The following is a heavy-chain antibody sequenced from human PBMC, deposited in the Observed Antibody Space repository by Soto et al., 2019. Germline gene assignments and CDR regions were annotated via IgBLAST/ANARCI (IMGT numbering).Heavy chain of an antibody. D-gene: IGHD6-19*01. J-gene: IGHJ4*02. Sequence: PSETLSLTCAVSGGSISSNNWCSWVRQPPGKGLEWIGEIYHSGSTNYNPSLKSRVTISVDKSKNQFSLMLSSVTAADTAVYYCARVAVAGTRFDYWGQGTLVTVSS. CDR1: GGSISSNNW. CDR2: IYHSGST. CDR3: ARVAVAGTRFDY. V-gene: IGHV4-4*02.